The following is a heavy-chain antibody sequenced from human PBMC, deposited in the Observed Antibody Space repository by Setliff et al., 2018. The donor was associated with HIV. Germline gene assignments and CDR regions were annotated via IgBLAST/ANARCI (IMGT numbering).Heavy chain of an antibody. V-gene: IGHV1-18*01. J-gene: IGHJ6*02. D-gene: IGHD2-2*01. Sequence: ASVKVSCKASGYTFTSYGISWVRQAPGQGLEWMGWISTYNANTNYAQNFQGRVTMTTDTSTSTAYMELRSLTSDDTAVYYCARGAIVPAAMVSRYNYYGMDVWGQGTTVTVSS. CDR1: GYTFTSYG. CDR2: ISTYNANT. CDR3: ARGAIVPAAMVSRYNYYGMDV.